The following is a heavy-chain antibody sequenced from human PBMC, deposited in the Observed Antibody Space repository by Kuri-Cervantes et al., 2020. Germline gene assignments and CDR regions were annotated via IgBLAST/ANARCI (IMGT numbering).Heavy chain of an antibody. CDR3: AVAGYSAYEDFDY. Sequence: GGSLRLSCAASGFAFSSYAMTWVRQAPGEGLQWVSDISDSGDRTKYADSVKGRFTISRDNSKNTLYLHMNSLRREDTALYYCAVAGYSAYEDFDYWGQGILVTDSS. V-gene: IGHV3-23*01. J-gene: IGHJ4*02. D-gene: IGHD5-12*01. CDR1: GFAFSSYA. CDR2: ISDSGDRT.